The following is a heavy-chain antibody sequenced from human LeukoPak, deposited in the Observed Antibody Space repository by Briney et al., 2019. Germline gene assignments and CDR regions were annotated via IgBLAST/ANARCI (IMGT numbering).Heavy chain of an antibody. CDR2: TASKTDGGAT. V-gene: IGHV3-15*07. J-gene: IGHJ4*02. CDR1: GSTFSNAW. CDR3: TTGIRGD. D-gene: IGHD3-10*01. Sequence: GGSLRLSCAASGSTFSNAWMNWVRQAPGEGLDWVGRTASKTDGGATDYAAPVKGRFTISRDDSKNTLNLQMNSLKTEDTAVYYCTTGIRGDWGQGTLVTVSS.